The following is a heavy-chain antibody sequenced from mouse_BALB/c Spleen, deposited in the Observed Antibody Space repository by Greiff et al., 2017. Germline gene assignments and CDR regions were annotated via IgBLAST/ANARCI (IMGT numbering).Heavy chain of an antibody. CDR2: ISNGGGST. J-gene: IGHJ3*01. CDR3: ARLYGSNFFFAY. D-gene: IGHD1-1*01. Sequence: EVQLVESGGGLVQPGGSLKLSCAASGFTFSSYTMPWVRLTPEKGLEWVAYISNGGGSTYYPDTVKGRFTISKDNAKNTLYLQMSSLKSEDTAMYYCARLYGSNFFFAYWGQGTLVTVSA. CDR1: GFTFSSYT. V-gene: IGHV5-12-2*01.